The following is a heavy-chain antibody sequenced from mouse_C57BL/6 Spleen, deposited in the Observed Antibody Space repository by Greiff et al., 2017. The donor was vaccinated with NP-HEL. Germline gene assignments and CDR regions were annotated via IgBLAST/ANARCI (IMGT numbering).Heavy chain of an antibody. CDR1: GYTFTEYT. CDR2: FYPGSGSI. D-gene: IGHD2-5*01. J-gene: IGHJ4*01. V-gene: IGHV1-62-2*01. CDR3: ARHEDWVYSNYAMDY. Sequence: VKLLESGAELVKPGASVKLSCKASGYTFTEYTIHWVKQRSGQGLEWIGWFYPGSGSIKYNEKFKDKATLTADKSSSTVYMELSRLTSEDSAVYFCARHEDWVYSNYAMDYWGQGTSVTVSS.